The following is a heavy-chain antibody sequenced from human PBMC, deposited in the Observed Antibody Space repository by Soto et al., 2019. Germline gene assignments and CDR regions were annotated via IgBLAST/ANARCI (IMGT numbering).Heavy chain of an antibody. D-gene: IGHD1-26*01. Sequence: PGGSLRLSCAASGFTFSSYGMHWVRQAPGKGLEWVAVIWYDGSNKYYADSVKGRFTISRDNSKNTLYLQMNSLRAEDTAVYYCARGARVPSAFATNYYYYGMDVWGQGTTVTVSS. V-gene: IGHV3-33*01. CDR2: IWYDGSNK. CDR1: GFTFSSYG. J-gene: IGHJ6*02. CDR3: ARGARVPSAFATNYYYYGMDV.